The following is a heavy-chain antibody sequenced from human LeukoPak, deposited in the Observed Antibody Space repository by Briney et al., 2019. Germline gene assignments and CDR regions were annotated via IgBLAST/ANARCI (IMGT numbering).Heavy chain of an antibody. V-gene: IGHV4-59*08. J-gene: IGHJ3*02. D-gene: IGHD2-2*01. Sequence: SETLSLTCTVSGGSINTYYWSWIRQPPGKGLESIGYINYSGSTNYNPSLKSRVTISVDTSKNQFSLNLTSVTAADTAVYYCARLGRTPGAFDIWGQGTMVTVSS. CDR3: ARLGRTPGAFDI. CDR1: GGSINTYY. CDR2: INYSGST.